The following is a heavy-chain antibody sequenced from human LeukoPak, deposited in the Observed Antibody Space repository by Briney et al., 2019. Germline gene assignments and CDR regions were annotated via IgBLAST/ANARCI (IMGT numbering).Heavy chain of an antibody. CDR1: GGSFSGYY. V-gene: IGHV4-34*01. CDR2: INHSGST. Sequence: PSETLSLTCAVYGGSFSGYYWSWIRQPPGKGLEWIGEINHSGSTNYNPSLKSRVTISVDTSKNQFSLKLSFVTAADTAVYYCASAEPTYYGSGSYLSWGQGTLVTVSS. J-gene: IGHJ5*02. CDR3: ASAEPTYYGSGSYLS. D-gene: IGHD3-10*01.